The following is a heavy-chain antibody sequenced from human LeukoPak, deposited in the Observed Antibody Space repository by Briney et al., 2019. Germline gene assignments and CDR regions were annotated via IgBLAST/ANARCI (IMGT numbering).Heavy chain of an antibody. D-gene: IGHD6-19*01. CDR2: IYYSGRT. Sequence: PSETLSLTCTVSGGSISSYYWSWIRQPPRQELEWIGYIYYSGRTNYNPSLKSRDIISVDTSKHQFSMKLSSVTAADTAVYYCARLIEVAGKGGLRAYYYSYGMDVWGQGTTVTVCS. CDR3: ARLIEVAGKGGLRAYYYSYGMDV. J-gene: IGHJ6*02. CDR1: GGSISSYY. V-gene: IGHV4-59*08.